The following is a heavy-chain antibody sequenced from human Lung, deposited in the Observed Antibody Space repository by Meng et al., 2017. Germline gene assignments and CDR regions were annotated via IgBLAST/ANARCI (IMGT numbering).Heavy chain of an antibody. V-gene: IGHV4-34*01. CDR3: ARGPTTMAHDFDY. CDR1: GGSFRDYY. D-gene: IGHD4-11*01. J-gene: IGHJ4*02. Sequence: GQFSSGGLGSFRPPVTLSPTCVVSGGSFRDYYGSWIRQPPGKGLEWIGEINHSGSTNYNPSLESRATISVDTSQNNLSLKLSSVTAADSAVYYCARGPTTMAHDFDYWGQGTLVTVSS. CDR2: INHSGST.